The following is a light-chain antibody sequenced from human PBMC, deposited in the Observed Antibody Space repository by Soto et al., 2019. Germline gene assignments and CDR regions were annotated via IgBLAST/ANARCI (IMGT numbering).Light chain of an antibody. CDR2: RAS. CDR1: HYIYSN. V-gene: IGKV3-15*01. CDR3: QQYHNLWT. Sequence: EIVMTYSPATLSVSRGEIATLSCTASHYIYSNVAWFQQRPGQAPRLLIYRASTRATGTPARFSGSGSGTEFTLTITSLQSEDFAFYYCQQYHNLWTFGQGTKVDIK. J-gene: IGKJ1*01.